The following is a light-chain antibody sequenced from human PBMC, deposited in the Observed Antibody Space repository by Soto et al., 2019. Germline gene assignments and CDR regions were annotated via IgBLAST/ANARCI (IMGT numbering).Light chain of an antibody. CDR1: QGVTTN. J-gene: IGKJ5*01. Sequence: EIVMTQSTGTLSVSPGERSTRSRMAGQGVTTNFAWYQQKSGQSPGLLIYDVSIRATGVPARFSGTGSETDFTLTISSLQSEDFAVYYCQQYNNWLEITFGQGTRLDIK. V-gene: IGKV3-15*01. CDR3: QQYNNWLEIT. CDR2: DVS.